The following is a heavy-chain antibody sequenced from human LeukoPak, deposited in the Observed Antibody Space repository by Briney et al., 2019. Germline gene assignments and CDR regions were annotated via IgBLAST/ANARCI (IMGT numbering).Heavy chain of an antibody. CDR2: ISYSGST. J-gene: IGHJ4*02. CDR3: ARHGSGTYDY. Sequence: SETLSLTCTVSGGSISSYYWSWIRQPPGKGLEWIGYISYSGSTSYNPSLKSRVSISVDTTKNQFSLKLNSVTAADTAVYFCARHGSGTYDYRGQGTLVTVSS. CDR1: GGSISSYY. D-gene: IGHD1-26*01. V-gene: IGHV4-59*08.